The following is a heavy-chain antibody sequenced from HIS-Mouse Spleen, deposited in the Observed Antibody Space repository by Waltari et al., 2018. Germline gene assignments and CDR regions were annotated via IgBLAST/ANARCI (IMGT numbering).Heavy chain of an antibody. V-gene: IGHV3-30*04. J-gene: IGHJ4*02. CDR3: ARDQTGYDY. CDR1: GFTFSSYA. D-gene: IGHD1-1*01. Sequence: QVQLVESGGGVVQHGRSLRLSWAASGFTFSSYAMHWVRPAPGKGLELVAVISYDGVTKDYADSVKGRFTISSDNSKNTLYLQMNSLRAEDTAVYYCARDQTGYDYWGQGTLVTVSS. CDR2: ISYDGVTK.